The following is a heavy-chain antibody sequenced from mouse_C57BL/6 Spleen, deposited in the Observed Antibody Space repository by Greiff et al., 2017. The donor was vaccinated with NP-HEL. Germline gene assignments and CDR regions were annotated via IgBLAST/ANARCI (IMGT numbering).Heavy chain of an antibody. CDR2: IYPGDGDT. D-gene: IGHD1-1*01. CDR1: GYAFSSSW. CDR3: ARGLLRGGVYFDY. J-gene: IGHJ2*01. Sequence: QVQLKQSGPELVKPGASVKISCKASGYAFSSSWMNWVKQRPGKGLEWIGRIYPGDGDTNYNGKFKGKATLTADKSSSTAYMQLSSLTSEDSAVYFCARGLLRGGVYFDYWGQGTTLTVSS. V-gene: IGHV1-82*01.